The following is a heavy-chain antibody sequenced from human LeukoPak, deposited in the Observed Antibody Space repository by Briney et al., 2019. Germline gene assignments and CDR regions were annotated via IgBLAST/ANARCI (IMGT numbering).Heavy chain of an antibody. V-gene: IGHV1-8*03. Sequence: ASVKVSCKASGYTFTSYDINWVRQATGQGLEWMGWMNPNSGNTGYAQKFQGRVTITRNTSISTAYMELSSLRSEDTAVYYCARTVAGKLVFDDWGQGTLVTVSS. J-gene: IGHJ4*02. D-gene: IGHD6-19*01. CDR3: ARTVAGKLVFDD. CDR1: GYTFTSYD. CDR2: MNPNSGNT.